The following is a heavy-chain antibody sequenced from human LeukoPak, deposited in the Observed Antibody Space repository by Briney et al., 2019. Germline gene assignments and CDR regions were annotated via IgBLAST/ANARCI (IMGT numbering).Heavy chain of an antibody. V-gene: IGHV4-39*07. CDR2: INHSGST. D-gene: IGHD6-6*01. Sequence: SETLSLTCTVSGGSISSSSYYWGWIRQPPGKGLEWIGEINHSGSTNYNPSLKSRVTISVDTSKNQFSLKLSSVTAADTAVYYCARESIAARTFDYWGQGTLVTVSS. CDR1: GGSISSSSYY. CDR3: ARESIAARTFDY. J-gene: IGHJ4*02.